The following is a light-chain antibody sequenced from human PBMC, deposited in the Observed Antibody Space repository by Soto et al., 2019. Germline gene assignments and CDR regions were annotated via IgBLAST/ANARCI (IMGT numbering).Light chain of an antibody. V-gene: IGLV2-11*01. CDR3: CSYAGSYTLV. J-gene: IGLJ1*01. Sequence: QSVRTQPRSVSGSPGQSVTISCTGTSSDFGGYNYVSWYQQHPGKAPKLMIYDVSKRPSGVPDRFSGSKSGNTASLTISGLQAEDEADYYCCSYAGSYTLVFGTGTKVTVL. CDR1: SSDFGGYNY. CDR2: DVS.